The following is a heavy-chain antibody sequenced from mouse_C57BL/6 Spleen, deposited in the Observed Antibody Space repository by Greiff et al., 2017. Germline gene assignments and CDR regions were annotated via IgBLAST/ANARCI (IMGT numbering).Heavy chain of an antibody. CDR2: INPNNGGT. Sequence: EVQLQQSGPELVKPGASVKISCKASGYTFTDYYMNWVKQSHGKSLEWIGDINPNNGGTSYNQKFKGKATLTVDKSSSTAYMELRSLTSVDSAVYYCARRGTGYWGQGTTLTVSS. V-gene: IGHV1-26*01. J-gene: IGHJ2*01. CDR3: ARRGTGY. CDR1: GYTFTDYY. D-gene: IGHD3-3*01.